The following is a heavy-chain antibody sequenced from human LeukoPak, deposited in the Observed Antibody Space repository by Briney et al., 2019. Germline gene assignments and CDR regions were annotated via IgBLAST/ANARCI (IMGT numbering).Heavy chain of an antibody. V-gene: IGHV3-49*04. D-gene: IGHD3-22*01. Sequence: PGRSLRLSCTASGFTFGDYAMSWVRQAPGKGLEWVGFISSKAYGGTTEYAATVKGRFTISRDDSKSIAYLQMNSLKTEDTAVYYCTRVVDYYDSSGYYYPYYYYYGMDVWGQGTTVTVSS. CDR1: GFTFGDYA. J-gene: IGHJ6*02. CDR2: ISSKAYGGTT. CDR3: TRVVDYYDSSGYYYPYYYYYGMDV.